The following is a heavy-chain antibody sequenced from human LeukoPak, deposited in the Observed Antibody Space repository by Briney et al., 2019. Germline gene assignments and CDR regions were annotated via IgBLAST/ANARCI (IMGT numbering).Heavy chain of an antibody. CDR3: ARGSTLIRGFDY. V-gene: IGHV4-31*03. CDR1: GGSISSSSYY. J-gene: IGHJ4*02. CDR2: IFYSGSA. Sequence: SETLSLTCTVSGGSISSSSYYWGWIRQHPEKSLEWIGYIFYSGSAYYNPSLKSRVTISVDTSKNQFSLKLSSVTAADTAVYYCARGSTLIRGFDYWGQGTLVTVSS. D-gene: IGHD3-10*01.